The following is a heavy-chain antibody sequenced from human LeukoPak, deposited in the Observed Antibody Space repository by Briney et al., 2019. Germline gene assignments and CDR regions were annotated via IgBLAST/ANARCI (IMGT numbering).Heavy chain of an antibody. CDR3: ASLYCSGGSCSNWFDP. D-gene: IGHD2-15*01. J-gene: IGHJ5*02. Sequence: SETLSLTCTVSGGSISSGSYYWSWIRQPPGTVLEWIGEINHSGSTNYNPSLKSRVTISVDTSKNQFSLKLSSVTAADTAVYYCASLYCSGGSCSNWFDPWGQGTLVTVSS. V-gene: IGHV4-39*07. CDR1: GGSISSGSYY. CDR2: INHSGST.